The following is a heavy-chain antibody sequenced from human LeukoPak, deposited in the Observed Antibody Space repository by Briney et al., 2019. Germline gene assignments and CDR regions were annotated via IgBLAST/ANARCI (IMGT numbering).Heavy chain of an antibody. D-gene: IGHD3-10*01. CDR3: TKETAFYYSSGSSFYMDI. Sequence: GGSLRLSCAASGFTFDKYTMPWVRQPPGKGLEWVSLISWDGRSPYYADSVRGRFTISRDNSKNSLYLQMNGLKTEDTALYYCTKETAFYYSSGSSFYMDIWGKRTPVTVSS. CDR1: GFTFDKYT. J-gene: IGHJ6*03. CDR2: ISWDGRSP. V-gene: IGHV3-43*01.